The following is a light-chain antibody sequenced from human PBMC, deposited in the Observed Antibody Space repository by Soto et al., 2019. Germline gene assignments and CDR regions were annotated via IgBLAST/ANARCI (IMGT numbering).Light chain of an antibody. CDR3: ETWDSNTSV. J-gene: IGLJ3*02. V-gene: IGLV2-14*01. CDR1: SSDVGGYNY. Sequence: QSALTQPASVSGSPGQSITISCTGTSSDVGGYNYVSWYQQHPGKAPKLMIYEVSNRPSGVSNRFSGSKSGNTASLTISGLQAEDEADYCCETWDSNTSVLGGGTKLTVL. CDR2: EVS.